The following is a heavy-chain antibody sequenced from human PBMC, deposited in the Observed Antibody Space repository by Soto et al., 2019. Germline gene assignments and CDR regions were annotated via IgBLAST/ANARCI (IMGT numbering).Heavy chain of an antibody. D-gene: IGHD2-15*01. CDR2: IWYDGSNK. J-gene: IGHJ4*02. CDR3: ARDSGGNGGFEDY. V-gene: IGHV3-33*01. Sequence: QVQLVESGGGVVQPGRSLRLSCAASGFTFSSYGMHWVRQAPGKGLEWVAVIWYDGSNKYYADSVKGRFTISRDNSKNTRNLQTNSLRAEDTAVYYCARDSGGNGGFEDYWGQGTLVTVSS. CDR1: GFTFSSYG.